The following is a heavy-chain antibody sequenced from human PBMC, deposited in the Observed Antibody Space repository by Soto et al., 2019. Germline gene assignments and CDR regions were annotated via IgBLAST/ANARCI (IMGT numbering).Heavy chain of an antibody. CDR3: ANEGIAAAGSPYYVDY. D-gene: IGHD6-13*01. J-gene: IGHJ4*02. CDR1: GFTFSSYA. V-gene: IGHV3-23*01. CDR2: ISGSGGST. Sequence: GGSLRLSCAASGFTFSSYAMSWVRQAPGKGLEWVSAISGSGGSTYYADSVKGRFTISRDNSKNTLYLQMNSLRAEDTAVYYCANEGIAAAGSPYYVDYWGQGTLVTVSS.